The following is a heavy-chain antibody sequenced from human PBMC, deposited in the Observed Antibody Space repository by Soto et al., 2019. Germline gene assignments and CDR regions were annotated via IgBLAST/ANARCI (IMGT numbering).Heavy chain of an antibody. CDR3: ARWLQFLGS. CDR2: ISRGGNSV. D-gene: IGHD5-12*01. CDR1: GFTFSDYY. Sequence: GGSLRLSXAASGFTFSDYYMSWIRQAPGRGLEWVSYISRGGNSVYYADSVKGRFTISRDNAKNSLYLQMNSLRAEDTAVYYCARWLQFLGSWGQGTLVTVSS. V-gene: IGHV3-11*01. J-gene: IGHJ5*02.